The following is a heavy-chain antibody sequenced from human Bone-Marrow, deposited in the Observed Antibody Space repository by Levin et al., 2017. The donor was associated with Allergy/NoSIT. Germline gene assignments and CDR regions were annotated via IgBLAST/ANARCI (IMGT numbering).Heavy chain of an antibody. CDR3: ARGSLDYDIWTGYSVPATNWFDP. D-gene: IGHD3-9*01. CDR1: GFTFSSYG. V-gene: IGHV3-33*01. CDR2: IWYDGSNK. Sequence: GGSLRLSCAASGFTFSSYGMHWVRQAPGKGLEWVAVIWYDGSNKHYADSVKGRFTISRDNSKNTLYLQMNSLRAEDTAVYYCARGSLDYDIWTGYSVPATNWFDPWGQGTLVTVSS. J-gene: IGHJ5*02.